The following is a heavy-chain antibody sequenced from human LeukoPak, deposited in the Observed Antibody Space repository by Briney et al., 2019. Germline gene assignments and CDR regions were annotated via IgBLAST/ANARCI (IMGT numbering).Heavy chain of an antibody. Sequence: PSETLSLTCTVSGGSISSYYWSWVRRPPGKGLEWVGEIYHSGSTNYNPSLKSRVTISVDKSKNQFSLKLSSVTAADTAVYYCARVYSSGWYTTGAYCFDYWGQGTLVTVSS. CDR2: IYHSGST. J-gene: IGHJ4*02. CDR3: ARVYSSGWYTTGAYCFDY. CDR1: GGSISSYY. D-gene: IGHD6-19*01. V-gene: IGHV4-4*02.